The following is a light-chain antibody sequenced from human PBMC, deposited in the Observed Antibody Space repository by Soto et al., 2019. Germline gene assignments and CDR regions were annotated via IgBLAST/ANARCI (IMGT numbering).Light chain of an antibody. CDR1: NSNIRGNT. CDR2: SNN. J-gene: IGLJ3*02. Sequence: QSVLTQPPSASGTAGQRVTISCSGSNSNIRGNTVNWYQQLPGTAPKLLIFSNNLRPSGVPDRFSVSKSGTSASLAISGLQSEDEADYYCTSWDDSLNGWVFGGGTKLTVL. V-gene: IGLV1-44*01. CDR3: TSWDDSLNGWV.